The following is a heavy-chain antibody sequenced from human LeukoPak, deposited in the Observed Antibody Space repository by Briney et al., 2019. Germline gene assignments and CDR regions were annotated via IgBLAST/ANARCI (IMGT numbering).Heavy chain of an antibody. CDR2: IIPIFGTA. V-gene: IGHV1-69*06. Sequence: ASVKVSCKASGGTFSSYAISWVRQAPGQGLEWMGGIIPIFGTANYAQKFQGRVTITADKSTSTAYMELSSLRSEDTAMYYCARDAKSNYSNYGYYYYMDVWGKGTTVTVSS. CDR3: ARDAKSNYSNYGYYYYMDV. J-gene: IGHJ6*03. CDR1: GGTFSSYA. D-gene: IGHD4-11*01.